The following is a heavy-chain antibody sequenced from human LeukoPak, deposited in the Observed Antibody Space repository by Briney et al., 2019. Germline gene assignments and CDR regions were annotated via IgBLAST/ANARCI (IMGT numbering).Heavy chain of an antibody. CDR3: ARRTQWLARGYFDY. CDR1: GGSISSSNW. V-gene: IGHV4-4*02. J-gene: IGHJ4*02. CDR2: IYHSGST. Sequence: SETLSLTCAVSGGSISSSNWWSWVRQPPGKGLEWIGEIYHSGSTNYNPSLKSRVTISVDKSKNQFSLKLSSVTAADTAVYYCARRTQWLARGYFDYWGQGTLVTVSS. D-gene: IGHD6-19*01.